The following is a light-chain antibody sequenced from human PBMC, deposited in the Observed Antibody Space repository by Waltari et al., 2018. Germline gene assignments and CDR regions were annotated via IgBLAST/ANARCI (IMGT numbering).Light chain of an antibody. CDR1: SSDIGAYNA. V-gene: IGLV2-14*03. J-gene: IGLJ3*02. Sequence: QSALTQPASVSGSPGQSITISCTGTSSDIGAYNAVSWYQQHPGKAPKVVIYDVHNRPAGVSNRFSGSMSGNTASLTISGLQTEYEADYYCSSKTTRDTRLFGGGTKLTVL. CDR3: SSKTTRDTRL. CDR2: DVH.